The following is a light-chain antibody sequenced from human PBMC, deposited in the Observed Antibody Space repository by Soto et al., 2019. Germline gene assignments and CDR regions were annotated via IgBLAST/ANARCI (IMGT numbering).Light chain of an antibody. J-gene: IGKJ2*01. Sequence: DIQMTPSPSSLSASVVDTITISCLASQNIERYLNWYQHKQGKAPQLLMFAAANLESGVPSRFSGSGSGTDFTLIIRSLQPDDFATYYCQQYITYSPYTFGQGTKGDIK. CDR3: QQYITYSPYT. V-gene: IGKV1-5*01. CDR2: AAA. CDR1: QNIERY.